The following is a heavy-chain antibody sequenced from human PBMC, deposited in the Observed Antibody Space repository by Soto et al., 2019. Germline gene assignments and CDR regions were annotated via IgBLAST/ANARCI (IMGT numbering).Heavy chain of an antibody. V-gene: IGHV4-59*01. CDR1: GGSISSYY. D-gene: IGHD3-10*01. Sequence: PSETLSLTCTVSGGSISSYYWSWIRQPPGKGLEWIGYIYYSGSTNYNPSLKSRVTISVDTSKNQFSLKLSSVTAADTAVYYCARETPSLYGSGTIDYWGQGTPVTVSS. CDR2: IYYSGST. J-gene: IGHJ4*02. CDR3: ARETPSLYGSGTIDY.